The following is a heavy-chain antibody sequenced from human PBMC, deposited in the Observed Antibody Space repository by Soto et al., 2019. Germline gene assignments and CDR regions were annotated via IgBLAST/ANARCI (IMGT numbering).Heavy chain of an antibody. CDR1: GFTFSSYG. CDR3: ARDLAAAGTGDYYCYGMDV. D-gene: IGHD6-13*01. CDR2: IWYDGSNK. V-gene: IGHV3-33*01. J-gene: IGHJ6*02. Sequence: GGPLRLSCAASGFTFSSYGMHWVRQAPGRGLEWVAVIWYDGSNKYYADSVKGRFTISRDNSKNTLYLQMNSLRAEDTAVYYCARDLAAAGTGDYYCYGMDVWGQGTTVTVSS.